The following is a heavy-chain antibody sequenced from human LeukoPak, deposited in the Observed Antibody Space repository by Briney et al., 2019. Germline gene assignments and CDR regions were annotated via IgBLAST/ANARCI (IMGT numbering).Heavy chain of an antibody. CDR1: GGSISSSSYY. V-gene: IGHV4-39*01. Sequence: SETLSLTCTVSGGSISSSSYYWGWIRQPPGKGLEWIGSIYYSGSTYYNPSLKSRVTISVDTSKNQFSLKLSSVTAADTAVYYCARLRRDGYNWEVAYYFDYWGQGTLVTVSS. CDR3: ARLRRDGYNWEVAYYFDY. D-gene: IGHD5-24*01. J-gene: IGHJ4*02. CDR2: IYYSGST.